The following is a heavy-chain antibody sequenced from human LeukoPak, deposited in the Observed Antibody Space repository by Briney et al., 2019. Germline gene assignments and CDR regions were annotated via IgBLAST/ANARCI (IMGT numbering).Heavy chain of an antibody. CDR1: GFIFSRHW. J-gene: IGHJ4*02. CDR2: INSDGSSI. CDR3: AREGRVSGYDFDC. D-gene: IGHD5-12*01. V-gene: IGHV3-74*03. Sequence: QPGGSLRLSCAASGFIFSRHWMHWVRQAPGKGLVWVSRINSDGSSITYADSVKGRFTISRDNAKNTLYLQMNSLRVEDTAVYYCAREGRVSGYDFDCWGQGTLVTVSS.